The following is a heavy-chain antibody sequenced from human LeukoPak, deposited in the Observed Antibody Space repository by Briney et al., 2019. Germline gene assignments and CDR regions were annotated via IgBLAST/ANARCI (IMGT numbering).Heavy chain of an antibody. CDR3: AKSTRAVMAMMDV. Sequence: SETLSLTCTVSGGSISSGSYYWSWIRQPAGKGLEWIGRIYTSGSTNYNPSLKSRVTISRDNAKNSLFLQMNSLRAEDTAVYFCAKSTRAVMAMMDVWGKGTTVTVSS. CDR1: GGSISSGSYY. J-gene: IGHJ6*04. D-gene: IGHD3-16*01. V-gene: IGHV4-61*02. CDR2: IYTSGST.